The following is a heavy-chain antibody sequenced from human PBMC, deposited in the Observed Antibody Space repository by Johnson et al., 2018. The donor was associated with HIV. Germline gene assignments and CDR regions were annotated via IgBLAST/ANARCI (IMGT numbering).Heavy chain of an antibody. V-gene: IGHV3-30*02. CDR3: AKKGGLYSSSGDEFHI. J-gene: IGHJ3*02. CDR1: GFTFNSYG. CDR2: IRYDGSNK. D-gene: IGHD6-6*01. Sequence: QVQLVESGGGVVQPGGSLRLSCAASGFTFNSYGMHWVRQAPGKGLEWVAVIRYDGSNKYYVDFVKGRLTISRDNYMNKLYLQMNSLRAEDTAVYYCAKKGGLYSSSGDEFHIWGQGTMVTFSS.